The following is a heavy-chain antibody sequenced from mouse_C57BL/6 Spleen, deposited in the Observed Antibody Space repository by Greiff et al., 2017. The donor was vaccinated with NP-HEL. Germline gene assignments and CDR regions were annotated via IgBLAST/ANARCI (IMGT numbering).Heavy chain of an antibody. Sequence: EVQRVESGGGLAQPGGSLSLSCAASGFTFTDYYMSWVRQPPGKALEWLGFIRNKANGYTTEYSASVKGPFTISRDNSHSILYLQMNALRAEDSATYYCARSRGTNYMDYWGQGTTLTVSS. CDR2: IRNKANGYTT. V-gene: IGHV7-3*01. CDR1: GFTFTDYY. CDR3: ARSRGTNYMDY. D-gene: IGHD3-3*01. J-gene: IGHJ2*01.